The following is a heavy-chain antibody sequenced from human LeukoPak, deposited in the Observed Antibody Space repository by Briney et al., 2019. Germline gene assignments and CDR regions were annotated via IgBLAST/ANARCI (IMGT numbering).Heavy chain of an antibody. J-gene: IGHJ1*01. CDR2: IKSDGKT. CDR3: ARAPSEVGGYYPEYFRH. CDR1: GFTFSRYW. V-gene: IGHV3-74*01. Sequence: GGSLRLSCEASGFTFSRYWMHWVRQAPGKGLVWVSRIKSDGKTNYADSVKGRFTISSDNAKNTVSLQMDSLRAEDTGVYYCARAPSEVGGYYPEYFRHWGQGTLVTVSS. D-gene: IGHD3-22*01.